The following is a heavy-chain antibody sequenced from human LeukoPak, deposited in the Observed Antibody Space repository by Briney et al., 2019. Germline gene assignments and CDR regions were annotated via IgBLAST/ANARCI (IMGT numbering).Heavy chain of an antibody. CDR1: GYTFTRYA. CDR2: INTNTGNS. CDR3: ARRDYGDYVEYFQH. V-gene: IGHV7-4-1*02. D-gene: IGHD4-17*01. J-gene: IGHJ1*01. Sequence: ASVKVSCKASGYTFTRYAMNWVRQAPGQGLEWMGWINTNTGNSTYAQGFTGRFVFSLDTSVSTAYLQISSLKAEDTAVYYCARRDYGDYVEYFQHWGQGTLVTVSS.